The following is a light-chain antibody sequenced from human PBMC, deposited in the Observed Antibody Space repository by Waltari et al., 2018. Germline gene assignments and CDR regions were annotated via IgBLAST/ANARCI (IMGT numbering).Light chain of an antibody. J-gene: IGKJ1*01. V-gene: IGKV1-5*03. Sequence: DIQMTQSPSTLSAPVGDRVTITCRASQSIRSWLAWYQQKPGKAPKLLISKASTLESGVPSRFSCSGSGTEFTLTISSLQPDDFATYHCQQYKSPPWTFGQGTKVEIK. CDR2: KAS. CDR3: QQYKSPPWT. CDR1: QSIRSW.